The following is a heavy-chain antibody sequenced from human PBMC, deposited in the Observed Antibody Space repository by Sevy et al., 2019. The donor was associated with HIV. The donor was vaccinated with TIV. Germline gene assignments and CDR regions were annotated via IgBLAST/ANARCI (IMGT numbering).Heavy chain of an antibody. CDR1: GFTFGDYA. V-gene: IGHV3-49*03. D-gene: IGHD4-17*01. J-gene: IGHJ4*02. CDR2: IRSKAYGGTT. CDR3: TRELLDYGDYLMDRSDY. Sequence: GGSLRLSCTASGFTFGDYAMSWFRQAPGKGLEWVGFIRSKAYGGTTEYAASVKGRFTISRDDSKSIAYLQMNSLKTEDTAVYYCTRELLDYGDYLMDRSDYWGQGTLVTVSS.